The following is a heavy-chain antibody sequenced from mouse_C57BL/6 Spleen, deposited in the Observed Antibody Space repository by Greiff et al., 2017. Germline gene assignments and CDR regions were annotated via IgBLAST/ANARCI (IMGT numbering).Heavy chain of an antibody. V-gene: IGHV5-16*01. J-gene: IGHJ1*03. D-gene: IGHD2-4*01. CDR1: GFTFSDYY. CDR2: INYDGSST. CDR3: ARVGYDYDDWYFDV. Sequence: EVKVVESEGGLVQPGSSMKLSCTASGFTFSDYYMAWVRQVPEKGLEWVANINYDGSSTYYLDSLKSRFIISRDNAKNILYLQMSSLKSEDSATYYCARVGYDYDDWYFDVWGTGTTVTVSS.